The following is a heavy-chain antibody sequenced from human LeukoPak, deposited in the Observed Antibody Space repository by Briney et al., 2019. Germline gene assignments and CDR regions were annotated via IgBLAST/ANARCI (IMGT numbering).Heavy chain of an antibody. CDR1: GFTFSSYA. V-gene: IGHV3-23*01. CDR3: AKGPRGSYRYRGLDY. CDR2: ISGSGGST. D-gene: IGHD3-16*02. Sequence: GGSLRLSCAASGFTFSSYAMSWVRQAPGKGLEWVSAISGSGGSTYCADSVKGRFTISRDNSKNTLYLQMNSLRAEDTAVYYCAKGPRGSYRYRGLDYWGQGTLVTVSS. J-gene: IGHJ4*02.